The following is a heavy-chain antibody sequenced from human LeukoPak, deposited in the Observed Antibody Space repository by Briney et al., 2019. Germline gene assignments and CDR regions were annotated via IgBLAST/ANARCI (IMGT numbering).Heavy chain of an antibody. CDR2: IYYSGST. Sequence: SETLSLTCTVSGGSISSGDYYWSWIRHPPGKGLEWIGYIYYSGSTYYNPSLKSRVTISVDTSKNQFSLKLSCVTAADTAVYYCARYSSSWFPCDYWGQGTLVTVSS. CDR1: GGSISSGDYY. CDR3: ARYSSSWFPCDY. J-gene: IGHJ4*02. D-gene: IGHD6-13*01. V-gene: IGHV4-30-4*01.